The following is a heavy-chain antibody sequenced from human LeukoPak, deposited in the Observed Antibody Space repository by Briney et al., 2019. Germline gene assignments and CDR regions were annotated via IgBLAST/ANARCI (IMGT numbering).Heavy chain of an antibody. CDR2: INPNSGGT. D-gene: IGHD1-26*01. J-gene: IGHJ4*02. CDR1: GYIFTGYY. Sequence: SVKVSCKASGYIFTGYYMHWVRQAPGQGLEWIGWINPNSGGTNSAQKFQGRVTTTRDTSISTAYMELSRLTSDDTAVYYCARHPYSGSYHFDYWGQGTLVTVSS. CDR3: ARHPYSGSYHFDY. V-gene: IGHV1-2*02.